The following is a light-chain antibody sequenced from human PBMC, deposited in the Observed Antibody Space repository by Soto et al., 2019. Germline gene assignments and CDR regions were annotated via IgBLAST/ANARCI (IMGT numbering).Light chain of an antibody. V-gene: IGKV3-20*01. CDR1: QSVSSGY. Sequence: EIVLTQSPGTLSLSPGERATLSCRASQSVSSGYLAWYQQKPGQAPRLLIYGASSRATGIPDRFSGSGSGTDFTLTISRLEAEDFAVYYCQQGTFGQGTKEEIK. CDR3: QQGT. J-gene: IGKJ1*01. CDR2: GAS.